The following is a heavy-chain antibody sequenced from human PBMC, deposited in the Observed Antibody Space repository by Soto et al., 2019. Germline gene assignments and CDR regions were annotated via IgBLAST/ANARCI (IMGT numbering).Heavy chain of an antibody. CDR3: ARSLVTTFSDYFDP. J-gene: IGHJ5*02. Sequence: ASVKVSCKASGYTFTTFSIHWVRQAPGQRLEWMGWINAGNGNTKYSQKFQGRVTFTRDTSASTAYMELSSLRSEDTAIYYCARSLVTTFSDYFDPWGQGTLVTVSS. V-gene: IGHV1-3*01. D-gene: IGHD3-16*01. CDR1: GYTFTTFS. CDR2: INAGNGNT.